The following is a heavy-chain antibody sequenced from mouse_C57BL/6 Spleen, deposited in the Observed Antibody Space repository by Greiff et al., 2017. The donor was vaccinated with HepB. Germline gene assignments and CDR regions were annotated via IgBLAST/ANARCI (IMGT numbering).Heavy chain of an antibody. Sequence: QVQLKESGPGLVAPSPSLSITCTVSGFSLTSYGVHWVRQPPGKGLEWLGVIWAGGSTNYNSALMSRLSISKDNYKSQVVVKMNSLQTEETAMYYCARLEDIWGQGTTLTVSS. J-gene: IGHJ2*01. CDR3: ARLEDI. D-gene: IGHD1-3*01. CDR1: GFSLTSYG. CDR2: IWAGGST. V-gene: IGHV2-9*02.